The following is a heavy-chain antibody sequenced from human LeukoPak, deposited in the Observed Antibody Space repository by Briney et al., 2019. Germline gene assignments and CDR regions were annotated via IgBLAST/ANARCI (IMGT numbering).Heavy chain of an antibody. J-gene: IGHJ4*02. V-gene: IGHV4-4*07. CDR1: GGSISSYY. Sequence: SETLSLTCTVSGGSISSYYWSWIRQPAGKGLEWIGRIYTSGSTNYNPSLKSRVTMSVDTSKNQFSLKLSSVTAADTALYYCARETRLWFGEFVSATSEFDYWGQGTLVTVSS. D-gene: IGHD3-10*01. CDR3: ARETRLWFGEFVSATSEFDY. CDR2: IYTSGST.